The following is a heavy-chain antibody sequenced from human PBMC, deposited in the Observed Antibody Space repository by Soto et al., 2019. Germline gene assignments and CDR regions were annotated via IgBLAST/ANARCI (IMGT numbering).Heavy chain of an antibody. V-gene: IGHV1-18*01. CDR1: GYTFTNYG. J-gene: IGHJ4*02. CDR2: INAGNGNT. D-gene: IGHD3-10*01. CDR3: AREMVRGVGSDY. Sequence: ASVKVSCKASGYTFTNYGISWVRQAPGQGLEWMGWINAGNGNTKYAQKLQGRVTMTTDTSTSTAYMELRSLRSDDTAVFYCAREMVRGVGSDYWGQGTLVTVSS.